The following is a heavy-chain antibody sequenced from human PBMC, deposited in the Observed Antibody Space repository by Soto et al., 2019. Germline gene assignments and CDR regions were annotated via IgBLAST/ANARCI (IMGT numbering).Heavy chain of an antibody. CDR3: ARSLEWLPLGYYGMDV. J-gene: IGHJ6*02. CDR1: GFIFSSYG. V-gene: IGHV3-33*01. CDR2: IWYDGSNK. Sequence: SLRISYAASGFIFSSYGMLWVRQAPGKGLEWVAVIWYDGSNKYYADSVKGRFTISRDNSKNTLYLQMNSRRAEDTAVYYCARSLEWLPLGYYGMDVWGQGTTVTVSS. D-gene: IGHD6-19*01.